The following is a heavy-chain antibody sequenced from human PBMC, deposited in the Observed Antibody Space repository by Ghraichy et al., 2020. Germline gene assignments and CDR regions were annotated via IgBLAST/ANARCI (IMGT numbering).Heavy chain of an antibody. CDR1: GFSLSTSGVG. Sequence: SGPTLVKPTQTLTLTCTFSGFSLSTSGVGVGWIRQPPGKALEWLALIYWNDDKRYSPSLKSRLTITKDTSKNQVVLTMTNMDPVDTATYYCAHLGITIFGVVIPISFSVWGQGTLVTVSS. V-gene: IGHV2-5*01. CDR2: IYWNDDK. D-gene: IGHD3-3*01. CDR3: AHLGITIFGVVIPISFSV. J-gene: IGHJ4*02.